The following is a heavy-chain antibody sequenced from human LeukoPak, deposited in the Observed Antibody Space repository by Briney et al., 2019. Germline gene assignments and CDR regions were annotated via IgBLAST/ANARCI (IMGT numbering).Heavy chain of an antibody. D-gene: IGHD3-10*01. V-gene: IGHV1-69*06. CDR2: IIPIFGTA. J-gene: IGHJ6*04. CDR1: GGTFNSYA. CDR3: ARRAGEGSYYNGDYYYYYGMDV. Sequence: ASVKVSCKASGGTFNSYAISWVRQAPGQGPEWMGGIIPIFGTANYAQKFQGRVTITADKSTSTAYMELSSLRSEDTAVYYCARRAGEGSYYNGDYYYYYGMDVWGKGTTVTVSS.